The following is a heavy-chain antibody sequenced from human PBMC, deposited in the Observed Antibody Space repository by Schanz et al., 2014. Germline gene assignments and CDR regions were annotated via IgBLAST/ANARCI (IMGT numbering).Heavy chain of an antibody. Sequence: QVQLQQWGAGLLKPSETLSLTCAVYGGPFSSNYWSWIRQLPGNGLEWIGEINQSGTTNYNASLNGRVTMSVDTSKNQFSLKVRSVTAADTAVYYCARDSLRGATGGYGMDVWGQGTTVTVSS. CDR3: ARDSLRGATGGYGMDV. V-gene: IGHV4-34*02. CDR1: GGPFSSNY. D-gene: IGHD2-8*02. CDR2: INQSGTT. J-gene: IGHJ6*02.